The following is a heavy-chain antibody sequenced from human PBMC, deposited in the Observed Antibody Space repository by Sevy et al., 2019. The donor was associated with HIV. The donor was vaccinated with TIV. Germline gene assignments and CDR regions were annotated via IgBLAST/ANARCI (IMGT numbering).Heavy chain of an antibody. V-gene: IGHV3-21*01. J-gene: IGHJ4*02. CDR3: ATSSGWALDY. CDR1: GINFKTYK. Sequence: GGSLRLSCVASGINFKTYKINWVRQTPGKGLEWVSSISFSGNYIYYADFAKGRFTISRDNARKSLYLQMISLTAEDTVVYYCATSSGWALDYWGQGTLVTVSS. CDR2: ISFSGNYI. D-gene: IGHD6-19*01.